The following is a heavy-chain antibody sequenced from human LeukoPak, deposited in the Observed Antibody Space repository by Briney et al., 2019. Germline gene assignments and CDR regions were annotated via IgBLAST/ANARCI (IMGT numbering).Heavy chain of an antibody. CDR1: GYTFTIYG. CDR3: ARDHRVHCSGGSCYSGGFDP. V-gene: IGHV1-18*01. CDR2: ISVYNGNT. Sequence: ASVKVSCKASGYTFTIYGISWGRQAPGQGLEWVGWISVYNGNTNYAQKLQGRVTMTTDTSTSTAYMELRSLRSDDTAVYYCARDHRVHCSGGSCYSGGFDPWGQGTLVTVSS. J-gene: IGHJ5*02. D-gene: IGHD2-15*01.